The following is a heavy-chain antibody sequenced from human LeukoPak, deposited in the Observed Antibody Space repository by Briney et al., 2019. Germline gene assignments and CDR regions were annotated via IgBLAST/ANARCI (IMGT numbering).Heavy chain of an antibody. V-gene: IGHV3-21*01. D-gene: IGHD3-22*01. J-gene: IGHJ5*02. Sequence: PGGSLRLSCAASGFTFSSYSMNWVRQAPGKGLEWVSFISSSSSYIDYADSVKGRFTISRDNAKNSLYLQMNSLRAEDTAVYYCARDLGQYYDTSDNWFDPWGQGTLVTVSS. CDR1: GFTFSSYS. CDR2: ISSSSSYI. CDR3: ARDLGQYYDTSDNWFDP.